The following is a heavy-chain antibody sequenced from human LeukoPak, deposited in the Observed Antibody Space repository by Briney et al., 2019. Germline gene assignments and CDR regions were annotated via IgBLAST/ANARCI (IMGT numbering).Heavy chain of an antibody. CDR3: AICSSSSWYYFDY. J-gene: IGHJ4*02. V-gene: IGHV1-46*01. D-gene: IGHD6-13*01. Sequence: ASVKVSCEASGYTFTSYYMHWVRQAPGQGLEWMGIINPSGGSTSYAQKFQGRVTMTRDMSTSTVYMELSSLRSEDTAVYYCAICSSSSWYYFDYWGQGTLVTVSS. CDR2: INPSGGST. CDR1: GYTFTSYY.